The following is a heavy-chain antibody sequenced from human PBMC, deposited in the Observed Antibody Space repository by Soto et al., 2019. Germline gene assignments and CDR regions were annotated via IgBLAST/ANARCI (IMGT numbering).Heavy chain of an antibody. Sequence: GESLKISCKGSGYSFTSYWIGWVRQMPGKGLECMGIIYPGDSDTRYSPSFQGHVTISADKSISTAYLQWSSLKASDTAMYYCARLQAAAGDNDLTFDYWGQGTLVTVSS. D-gene: IGHD6-13*01. V-gene: IGHV5-51*01. CDR1: GYSFTSYW. CDR2: IYPGDSDT. J-gene: IGHJ4*02. CDR3: ARLQAAAGDNDLTFDY.